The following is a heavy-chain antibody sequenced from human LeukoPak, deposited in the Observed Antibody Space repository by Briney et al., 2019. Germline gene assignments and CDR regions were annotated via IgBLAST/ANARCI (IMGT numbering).Heavy chain of an antibody. V-gene: IGHV3-9*03. D-gene: IGHD3/OR15-3a*01. Sequence: GGSLRLSCAASGFTFHDYAMHWVRQVPGKGLEWVSGITWNSGSVLYADSVRGRFTISRDNAKNSLYLQMNSLRPEDMAFYYCAKGLGVTSLIVDALDMWGQGTMVTV. CDR3: AKGLGVTSLIVDALDM. CDR2: ITWNSGSV. CDR1: GFTFHDYA. J-gene: IGHJ3*02.